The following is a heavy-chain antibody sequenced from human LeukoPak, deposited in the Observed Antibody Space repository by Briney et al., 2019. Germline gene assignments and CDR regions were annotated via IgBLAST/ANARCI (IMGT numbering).Heavy chain of an antibody. Sequence: ASVKVSCKASGYTFTSYYMHWVRQAPGQGLEWMGIINPSGGSTSYAQKFQGRVTMTRDTSTSTVYMELCSLRSEDTAVYYCARPLAAAAVPVYWGQGTLVTVSS. J-gene: IGHJ4*02. CDR2: INPSGGST. CDR3: ARPLAAAAVPVY. V-gene: IGHV1-46*01. D-gene: IGHD6-13*01. CDR1: GYTFTSYY.